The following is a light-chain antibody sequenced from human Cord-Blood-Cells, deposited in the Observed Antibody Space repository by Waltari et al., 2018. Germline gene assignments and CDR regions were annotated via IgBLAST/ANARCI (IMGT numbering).Light chain of an antibody. V-gene: IGKV1-9*01. J-gene: IGKJ5*01. CDR2: AAS. CDR3: QQLNSYPIT. Sequence: IQLTQSTTSLSASVGDRVTITCRASQGISSYLAWYQQKPGKAPKLLIYAASTLQSGVPSRFSGSESGTDFTLTISSLQPEDFATYYCQQLNSYPITFGQGTRLEIK. CDR1: QGISSY.